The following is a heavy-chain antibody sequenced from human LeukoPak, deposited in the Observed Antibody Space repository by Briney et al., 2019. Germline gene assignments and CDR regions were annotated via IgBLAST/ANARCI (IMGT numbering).Heavy chain of an antibody. V-gene: IGHV3-23*01. D-gene: IGHD3-22*01. J-gene: IGHJ4*02. CDR3: AKESGGSSGSDPY. CDR1: GFTFSSYS. CDR2: ISGSGGST. Sequence: GGSLRLSCAASGFTFSSYSMNWVRQAPGKGLEWVSAISGSGGSTYYADSVKGRFTISRDNSKNTLYLQMNSLRAEDTAVYYCAKESGGSSGSDPYWGQGTLVTVSS.